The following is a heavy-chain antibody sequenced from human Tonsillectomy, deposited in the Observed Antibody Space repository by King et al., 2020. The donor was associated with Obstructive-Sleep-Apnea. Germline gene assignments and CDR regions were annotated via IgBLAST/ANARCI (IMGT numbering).Heavy chain of an antibody. CDR3: ARGSGAAAVKLFDP. CDR2: INHSGST. CDR1: GGSFSDYY. D-gene: IGHD6-13*01. V-gene: IGHV4-34*01. Sequence: VQLQQWGAGLLKPSETLSLTCGVFGGSFSDYYWSWIRQPPGKGLEWIGEINHSGSTNYNPSLKSRVTISVDTAKNQFSLKLSSVSAADTAVYYCARGSGAAAVKLFDPWGEGTLVTLSS. J-gene: IGHJ5*02.